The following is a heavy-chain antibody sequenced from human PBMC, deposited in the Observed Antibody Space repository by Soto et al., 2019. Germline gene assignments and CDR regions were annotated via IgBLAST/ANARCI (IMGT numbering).Heavy chain of an antibody. CDR3: ARAAPPTASGGCANFDY. D-gene: IGHD2-15*01. Sequence: ASVKASCKASGGTFSSYAISWVRHAPGQGLEWMGGIIPIFGTANYAQKFQGRVTITADESTSTAYMELSSLRSEDTAVYYCARAAPPTASGGCANFDYWGQGALVTVSS. V-gene: IGHV1-69*13. J-gene: IGHJ4*02. CDR2: IIPIFGTA. CDR1: GGTFSSYA.